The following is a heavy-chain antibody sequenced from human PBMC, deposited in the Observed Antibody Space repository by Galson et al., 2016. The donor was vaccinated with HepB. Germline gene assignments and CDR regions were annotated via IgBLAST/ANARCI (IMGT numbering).Heavy chain of an antibody. CDR1: GFNFRNYG. D-gene: IGHD3-3*01. CDR2: IWYDGSHE. Sequence: SLRLPCAASGFNFRNYGMHWVRQAPGKGLEWVAVIWYDGSHENYAVSVKGRFTISRDNSKKTLYLQMNSLRVEDTALYYCARDTSGDNEYFHYWGQGTLVTVSS. J-gene: IGHJ1*01. CDR3: ARDTSGDNEYFHY. V-gene: IGHV3-33*01.